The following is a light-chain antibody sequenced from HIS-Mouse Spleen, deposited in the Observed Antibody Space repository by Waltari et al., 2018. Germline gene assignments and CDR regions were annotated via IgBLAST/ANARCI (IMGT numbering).Light chain of an antibody. CDR2: EDS. J-gene: IGLJ2*01. CDR1: ALPKNN. CDR3: YSTDSSGNHRV. V-gene: IGLV3-10*01. Sequence: SYELTQPPSVSVSPGQTARITCSGAALPKNNAYWYQRKSGPAPVLVLYEDSKRPTGIPERFSGSSSGTMATLTISGAQVEDEADYYCYSTDSSGNHRVFGGGTKLTVL.